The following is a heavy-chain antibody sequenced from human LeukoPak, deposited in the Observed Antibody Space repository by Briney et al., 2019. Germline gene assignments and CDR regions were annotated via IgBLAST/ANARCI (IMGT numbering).Heavy chain of an antibody. D-gene: IGHD2-2*01. J-gene: IGHJ4*02. CDR3: ARSSTSSYYFDY. CDR1: GFTFSSYG. Sequence: GGSLRLSCAASGFTFSSYGMHWVRQAPGKGLEWVAVIWYDGSNKYYADSVKGRFTISGDNSKNTLYLQMNSLRAEDTAVYYCARSSTSSYYFDYWGQGTLVTVSS. CDR2: IWYDGSNK. V-gene: IGHV3-33*01.